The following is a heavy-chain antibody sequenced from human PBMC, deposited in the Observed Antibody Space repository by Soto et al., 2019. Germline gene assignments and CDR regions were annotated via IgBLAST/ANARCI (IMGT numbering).Heavy chain of an antibody. J-gene: IGHJ6*02. CDR3: ARRYCSSNTCPRNYYAMDV. D-gene: IGHD2-2*01. V-gene: IGHV5-10-1*01. CDR2: IDPGDSYT. CDR1: GYSFTSYW. Sequence: GESLKISCKGSGYSFTSYWISWVRQMPGKGLEWMGRIDPGDSYTNYSPSFQGHVTISVDKSISTAYLQWSSLKASDTAMYYCARRYCSSNTCPRNYYAMDVWGQGTTVTVSS.